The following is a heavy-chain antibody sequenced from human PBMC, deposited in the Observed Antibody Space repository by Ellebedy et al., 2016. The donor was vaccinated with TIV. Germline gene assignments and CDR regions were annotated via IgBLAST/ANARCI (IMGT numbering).Heavy chain of an antibody. D-gene: IGHD3-10*01. Sequence: ASVKVSCKASGGTFSSYAISWVRQAPGQGLEWMGGIIASVGSADYAQSFQGRLTITADESTSTAHMELSSLRSEDPAVYYCAKLGRFGESMPPYYYYGMDVWGQGTTVTVSS. CDR2: IIASVGSA. J-gene: IGHJ6*01. CDR1: GGTFSSYA. CDR3: AKLGRFGESMPPYYYYGMDV. V-gene: IGHV1-69*13.